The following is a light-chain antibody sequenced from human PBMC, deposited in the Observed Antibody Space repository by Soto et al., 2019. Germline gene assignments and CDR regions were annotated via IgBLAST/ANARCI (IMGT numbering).Light chain of an antibody. V-gene: IGLV2-14*01. J-gene: IGLJ2*01. CDR2: DVS. Sequence: QSVLTQPASVSGSPGQSITISCTGTSSDVGGYNYVSWYQQHPGKAPKLMIYDVSNRPSGVSNRFSGSKSGNTASLTISGLQAEDEADDYCSSYTSSSTHVVFGGGTTLTAL. CDR1: SSDVGGYNY. CDR3: SSYTSSSTHVV.